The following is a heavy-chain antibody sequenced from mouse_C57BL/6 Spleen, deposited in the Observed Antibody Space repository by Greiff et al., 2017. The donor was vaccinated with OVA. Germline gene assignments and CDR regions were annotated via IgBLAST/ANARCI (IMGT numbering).Heavy chain of an antibody. CDR2: IYPGDGDT. V-gene: IGHV1-80*01. D-gene: IGHD1-1*01. CDR3: AVRGITTVVAPLDY. CDR1: GYAFSSYW. Sequence: VQLQQSGAELVKPGASVKISCKASGYAFSSYWMNWVKQRPGKGLEWIGQIYPGDGDTNYNGKFKGKATLTADKSSSTAYMQLSSLTSEDSAVYFCAVRGITTVVAPLDYWGQGTTLTVSS. J-gene: IGHJ2*01.